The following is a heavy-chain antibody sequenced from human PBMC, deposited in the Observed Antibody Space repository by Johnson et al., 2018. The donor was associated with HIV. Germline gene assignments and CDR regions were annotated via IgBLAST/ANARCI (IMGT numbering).Heavy chain of an antibody. V-gene: IGHV3-30-3*01. D-gene: IGHD3-16*01. J-gene: IGHJ3*02. CDR2: ISYDGSNK. Sequence: QVQLVESGGGVVQPGRSLRLSCAASGFTFSNYAIHWVRQAPGKGLEWVAVISYDGSNKYYADYVKGRFTISRDNSKNTLYLQMNSLRAEDSAVYYCARDIMITFGGHAFDIWGQGTMVTVSS. CDR1: GFTFSNYA. CDR3: ARDIMITFGGHAFDI.